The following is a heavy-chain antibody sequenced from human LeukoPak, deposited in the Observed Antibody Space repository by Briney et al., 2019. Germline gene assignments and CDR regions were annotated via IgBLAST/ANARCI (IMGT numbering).Heavy chain of an antibody. D-gene: IGHD3-16*02. J-gene: IGHJ4*02. Sequence: ASVKVSCKASGYTFTSYGISWVRQAPGQGLEWMGWISGYNGNTNYAQNLQGRVTMTTDTSTSTAYMELRSLRSDDTAVYYCARDPRYYDYVWGSYRYQYVDYWGQGTLVTVSP. CDR2: ISGYNGNT. CDR1: GYTFTSYG. CDR3: ARDPRYYDYVWGSYRYQYVDY. V-gene: IGHV1-18*01.